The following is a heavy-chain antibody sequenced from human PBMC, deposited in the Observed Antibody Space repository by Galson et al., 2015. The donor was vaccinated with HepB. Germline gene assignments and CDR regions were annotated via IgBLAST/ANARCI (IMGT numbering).Heavy chain of an antibody. CDR3: AKRGST. J-gene: IGHJ5*02. D-gene: IGHD6-13*01. Sequence: SLRLSCAASGFTFSDYYITWIRQAPGTGLEWVSFISRSGGVTHHADSVKGRFAISRDNAKNSLYLQMNSLRGKDTAVYYCAKRGSTWGQGTLVTVSS. CDR2: ISRSGGVT. V-gene: IGHV3-11*01. CDR1: GFTFSDYY.